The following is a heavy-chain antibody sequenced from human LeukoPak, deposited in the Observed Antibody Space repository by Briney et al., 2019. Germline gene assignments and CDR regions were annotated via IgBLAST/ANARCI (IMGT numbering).Heavy chain of an antibody. D-gene: IGHD2-21*01. CDR1: GFTFNTYS. V-gene: IGHV3-48*01. J-gene: IGHJ4*02. Sequence: GGSLRLSCEASGFTFNTYSMIWVRQAPGEGLEWISYISSRSSTIYYADSVKGRFTISRVDAENSLYLQMTSLRADDTAVYYCATSRWGIRLWRSPDIWGQGTLVTVSS. CDR2: ISSRSSTI. CDR3: ATSRWGIRLWRSPDI.